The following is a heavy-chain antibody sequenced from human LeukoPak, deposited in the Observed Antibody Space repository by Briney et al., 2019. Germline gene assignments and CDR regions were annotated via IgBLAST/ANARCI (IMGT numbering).Heavy chain of an antibody. V-gene: IGHV1-2*02. Sequence: ASVKVSCKASGYTFTGYYMHWVRQAPGQGLEWMGWINPNSGGTNYAQKFQGRVTMTRDTSISTAYMELSRLRSDDTAVYYCARDRYYGSGSIHYYYYYMDVWGKGTTVTVSS. CDR1: GYTFTGYY. D-gene: IGHD3-10*01. CDR2: INPNSGGT. CDR3: ARDRYYGSGSIHYYYYYMDV. J-gene: IGHJ6*03.